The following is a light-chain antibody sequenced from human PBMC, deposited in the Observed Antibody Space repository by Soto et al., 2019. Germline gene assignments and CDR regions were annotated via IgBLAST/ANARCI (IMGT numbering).Light chain of an antibody. CDR2: EGS. CDR3: CSYAGSSTDVV. J-gene: IGLJ2*01. V-gene: IGLV2-23*01. CDR1: SSDVGSYNL. Sequence: QSALTQPASVSGSPGQSITISCTGTSSDVGSYNLVSWYQQHPDKAPKLMIYEGSKRPSGVSNRFSGSKSGNTASVTISGLQAEDEADYYCCSYAGSSTDVVFGGGTKLTVL.